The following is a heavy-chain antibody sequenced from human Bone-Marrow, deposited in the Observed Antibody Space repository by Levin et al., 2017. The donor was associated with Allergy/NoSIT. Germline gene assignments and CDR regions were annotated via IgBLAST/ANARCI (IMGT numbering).Heavy chain of an antibody. Sequence: PSETLSLTCTVSGGSISSHYWSWIRQPAGKGLEWIGRIYTSGSTNYNPSVKSRVTMSLDTSKNQFSLKLSSVTAADTAVYYCARDDCSSTTCYGYYSYGMDVWGQGTTVTVSS. CDR2: IYTSGST. J-gene: IGHJ6*02. CDR3: ARDDCSSTTCYGYYSYGMDV. D-gene: IGHD2-2*01. V-gene: IGHV4-4*07. CDR1: GGSISSHY.